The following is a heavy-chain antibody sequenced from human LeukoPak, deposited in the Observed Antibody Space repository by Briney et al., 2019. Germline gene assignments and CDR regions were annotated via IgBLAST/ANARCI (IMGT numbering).Heavy chain of an antibody. V-gene: IGHV3-23*01. CDR1: GFTFSNYA. J-gene: IGHJ4*02. CDR3: AKGVRLWFAFYFDH. CDR2: ISGNSANT. D-gene: IGHD3-10*01. Sequence: GGSLRLSCAVSGFTFSNYAMTWVRQAPGKGLEWVSSISGNSANTYYADSVKGRFTVSRANSKNILYLQMNSLRVEDTAVYFCAKGVRLWFAFYFDHLGQGTLATVSS.